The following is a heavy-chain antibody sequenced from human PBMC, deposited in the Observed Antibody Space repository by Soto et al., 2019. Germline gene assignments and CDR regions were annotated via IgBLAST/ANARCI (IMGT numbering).Heavy chain of an antibody. CDR3: AVVAGSYYFDC. J-gene: IGHJ4*02. CDR2: ISNSGGST. V-gene: IGHV3-64D*08. D-gene: IGHD2-15*01. CDR1: GFTFSSYG. Sequence: EVQLVESGGGLVQSGGSLRVSCSASGFTFSSYGIHWVRQAPGKGLEYVSAISNSGGSTNYADSVKGRFTVSRDNSKNTLYLQMSGLRAEDTAVYYWAVVAGSYYFDCWGQGTLVTVSS.